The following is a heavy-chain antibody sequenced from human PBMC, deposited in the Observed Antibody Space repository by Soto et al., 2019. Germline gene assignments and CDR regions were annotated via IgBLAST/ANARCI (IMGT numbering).Heavy chain of an antibody. CDR3: AKDKVPAAIGTFDY. V-gene: IGHV3-23*01. J-gene: IGHJ4*02. D-gene: IGHD2-2*01. Sequence: GSLRLSCAASGFIFSTYAMSWVRQAPGKGPEWVSAISARGETTYYAESVKGRFTISRDNSKNTLYLQMNSLRAEDTAVYYCAKDKVPAAIGTFDYWGQGT. CDR2: ISARGETT. CDR1: GFIFSTYA.